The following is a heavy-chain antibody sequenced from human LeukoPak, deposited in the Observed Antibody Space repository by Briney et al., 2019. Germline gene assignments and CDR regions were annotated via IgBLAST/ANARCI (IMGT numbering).Heavy chain of an antibody. J-gene: IGHJ4*02. CDR3: AKDGKTRNWNYFQAKPVY. V-gene: IGHV3-23*01. Sequence: PGGSLRLSCAASGFTFSNHGINWVRQAPGKGLEWVSGISPSGDITYYTDSVQGRFTISRDNSKNMMYVQMNSLRAEDTAVYYCAKDGKTRNWNYFQAKPVYWGQGTLVTVSS. CDR1: GFTFSNHG. CDR2: ISPSGDIT. D-gene: IGHD1-7*01.